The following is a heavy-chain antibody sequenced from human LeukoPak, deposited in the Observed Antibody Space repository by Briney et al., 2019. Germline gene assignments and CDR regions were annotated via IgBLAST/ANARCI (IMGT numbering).Heavy chain of an antibody. CDR3: ASYYASGVSAYNYYGMGV. CDR1: GHSISTGYY. CDR2: MSHNRGT. V-gene: IGHV4-38-2*01. D-gene: IGHD3-10*01. J-gene: IGHJ6*04. Sequence: PSETLSLTCAVSGHSISTGYYWGWLRQPPGKGLEWIGSMSHNRGTYYNPSLKSRITISMDTSKNQISLGLTSVTAADTAVYYCASYYASGVSAYNYYGMGVWGKGTTVTVSS.